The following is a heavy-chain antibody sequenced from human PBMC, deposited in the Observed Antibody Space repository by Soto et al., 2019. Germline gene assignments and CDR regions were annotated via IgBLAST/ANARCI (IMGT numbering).Heavy chain of an antibody. CDR1: GGTFSGYA. J-gene: IGHJ6*02. CDR3: ASRGRYYYYYGMDV. Sequence: SVKVSCKASGGTFSGYAISWVRHAPGQGLEWMGGIIPIFGTANYAQKFQGRVTITADESTSTAYMELSSLRSEDTAVYYCASRGRYYYYYGMDVWGQGTTVTVSS. D-gene: IGHD5-12*01. CDR2: IIPIFGTA. V-gene: IGHV1-69*13.